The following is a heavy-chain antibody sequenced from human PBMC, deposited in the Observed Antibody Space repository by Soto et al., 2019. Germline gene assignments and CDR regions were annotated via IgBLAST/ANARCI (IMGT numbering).Heavy chain of an antibody. CDR3: ARVTPYYYYYMDV. Sequence: VQLVESGGGLVQPGGSLRLSCAASGFTFSSYWMHWVRQAPGKGLVWVSRINNDGSSTSYADSVRGRFTISRDNAKNTLYLQMNSLRAEDTAVYYCARVTPYYYYYMDVWGKGTTVTVSS. J-gene: IGHJ6*03. CDR1: GFTFSSYW. CDR2: INNDGSST. V-gene: IGHV3-74*01.